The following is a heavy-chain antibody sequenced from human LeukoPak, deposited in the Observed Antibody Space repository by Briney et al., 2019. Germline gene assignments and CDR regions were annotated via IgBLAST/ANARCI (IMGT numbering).Heavy chain of an antibody. CDR1: GGSFSGYY. D-gene: IGHD5-12*01. V-gene: IGHV4-34*01. Sequence: PSETLSLTCAVYGGSFSGYYWNGIRQPPGKGLEWIGEINDSGNTNYNPSLKSRVTLSVDTTKNQFSLKLSSVTAADSAIYYCARGLGDSGYDFLVYWGQGSLVTVSS. CDR2: INDSGNT. J-gene: IGHJ4*02. CDR3: ARGLGDSGYDFLVY.